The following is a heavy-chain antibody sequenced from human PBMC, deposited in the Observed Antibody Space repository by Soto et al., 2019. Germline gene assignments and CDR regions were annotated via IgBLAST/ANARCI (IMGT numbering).Heavy chain of an antibody. CDR1: GYSFTSYW. D-gene: IGHD6-6*01. Sequence: LKISCKGSGYSFTSYWISWVRQMPGKGLEWMGRIDPSDSYTNYSPSFQGHVTISADKSISTAYLQWSSLKASDTAMYYCARHTQLSYQNHFDYWGQGTLVTVSS. V-gene: IGHV5-10-1*01. CDR3: ARHTQLSYQNHFDY. J-gene: IGHJ4*02. CDR2: IDPSDSYT.